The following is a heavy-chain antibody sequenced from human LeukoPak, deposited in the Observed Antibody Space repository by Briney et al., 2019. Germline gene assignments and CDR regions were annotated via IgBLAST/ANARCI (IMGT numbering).Heavy chain of an antibody. CDR3: AKDRWAAAAHFDY. Sequence: QASETLSLTCTVSGGSISSSSYYWGWIRQPPGKGLEWVSGVCNSGSSTYYADSVKGRFTISRDNDKNTAYLQMNSLRADDAAEYYCAKDRWAAAAHFDYWGQGTLVTASS. CDR1: GGSISSSSYY. J-gene: IGHJ4*02. CDR2: VCNSGSST. D-gene: IGHD6-13*01. V-gene: IGHV3-23*01.